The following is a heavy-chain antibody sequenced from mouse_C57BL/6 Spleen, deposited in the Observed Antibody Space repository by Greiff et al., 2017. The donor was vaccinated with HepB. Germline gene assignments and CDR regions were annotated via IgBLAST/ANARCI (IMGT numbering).Heavy chain of an antibody. V-gene: IGHV2-2*01. CDR2: IWSGGST. CDR1: GFSLTSYG. CDR3: AREEGSWFAY. Sequence: QVQLKESGPGLVQPSQSLSITCTVSGFSLTSYGVHWVRQSPGKGLEWLGVIWSGGSTDYNAAFISRLSISKDNSKSQVFFKMNSLQADDTAIYYCAREEGSWFAYWGQGTLVTVSA. J-gene: IGHJ3*01.